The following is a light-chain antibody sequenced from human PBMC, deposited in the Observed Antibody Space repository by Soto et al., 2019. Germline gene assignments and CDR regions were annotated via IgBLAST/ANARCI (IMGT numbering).Light chain of an antibody. CDR3: HQYYDSPLT. Sequence: DIVMTQSPDSLAVSLGERATINCRSSQTVLYSSNNRDYLAWYQQKPGQPPKLLIYWASARESGVPDRFSGSGSATDFTLTISSLQAEDVAVYYRHQYYDSPLTFGGGTKVDNK. V-gene: IGKV4-1*01. J-gene: IGKJ4*01. CDR2: WAS. CDR1: QTVLYSSNNRDY.